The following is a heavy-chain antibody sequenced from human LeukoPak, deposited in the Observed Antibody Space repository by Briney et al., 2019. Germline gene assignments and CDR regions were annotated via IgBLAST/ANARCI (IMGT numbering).Heavy chain of an antibody. Sequence: ASVKVSCKASGYTFTGYYTHWVRQAPGQGLEWMGRINPNSGGTNYAQKFQGRVTMTTDTSTSTAYMELRSLRSDDTAVYYCARDRLAAAGPNVFDYWGQGTLVTVSS. CDR2: INPNSGGT. CDR1: GYTFTGYY. D-gene: IGHD6-13*01. J-gene: IGHJ4*02. V-gene: IGHV1-2*06. CDR3: ARDRLAAAGPNVFDY.